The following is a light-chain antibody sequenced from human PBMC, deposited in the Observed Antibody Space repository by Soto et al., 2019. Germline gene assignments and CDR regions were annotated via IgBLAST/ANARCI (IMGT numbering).Light chain of an antibody. V-gene: IGLV2-14*01. CDR1: SSDVGGYNY. Sequence: QSVLTQPASVSGSPGQSITISCTGTSSDVGGYNYVSWYQQHPGKAPKLMIYDVSNRPSGVSNRFSGSKSGNTASLTISGLQAEDEADYHCSSYTGSSTLVVFGGGTQLTVL. J-gene: IGLJ2*01. CDR3: SSYTGSSTLVV. CDR2: DVS.